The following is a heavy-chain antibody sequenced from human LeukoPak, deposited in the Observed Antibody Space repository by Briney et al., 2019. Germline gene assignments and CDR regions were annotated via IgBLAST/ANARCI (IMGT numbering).Heavy chain of an antibody. V-gene: IGHV3-30*02. D-gene: IGHD6-19*01. CDR2: IRYDGSNK. CDR3: AKGQQWLAIKLDY. CDR1: GFTFSSYG. Sequence: PGGSLRLSCAASGFTFSSYGMHWVRQAPGKGLEWVAFIRYDGSNKYYADSVKGRFTISRDNSKNTLYLQMNSLRAEDTAVYYCAKGQQWLAIKLDYWGQGTLVTVSS. J-gene: IGHJ4*02.